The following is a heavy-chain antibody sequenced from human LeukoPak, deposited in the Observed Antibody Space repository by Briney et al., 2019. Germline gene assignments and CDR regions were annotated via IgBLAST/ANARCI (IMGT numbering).Heavy chain of an antibody. CDR3: ARTYYYGSGKFDP. Sequence: SETLSLTCTVSGGSINTYYWSWIRQPAGKGLEWIGRIYTSGSTNYNPSLKSRVTISVDTSKNQFSLKLSSVTAADTAVYYCARTYYYGSGKFDPWGQGTLVTVSS. CDR2: IYTSGST. CDR1: GGSINTYY. J-gene: IGHJ5*02. D-gene: IGHD3-10*01. V-gene: IGHV4-4*07.